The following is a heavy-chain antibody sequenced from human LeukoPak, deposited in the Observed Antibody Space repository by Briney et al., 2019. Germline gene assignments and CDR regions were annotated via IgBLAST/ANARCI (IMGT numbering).Heavy chain of an antibody. Sequence: PGRSLRLSCAASGFTFSSYGMHWVRQAPGKGLEWVAVISYDGSNKYYADSVKGRFTISRDNSKNTLYLQMNSLRAEDTAVYYCAKDDQHSSMVRGSYYYYYGMDVWGQGTTVTVSS. V-gene: IGHV3-30*18. J-gene: IGHJ6*02. CDR3: AKDDQHSSMVRGSYYYYYGMDV. CDR1: GFTFSSYG. CDR2: ISYDGSNK. D-gene: IGHD3-10*01.